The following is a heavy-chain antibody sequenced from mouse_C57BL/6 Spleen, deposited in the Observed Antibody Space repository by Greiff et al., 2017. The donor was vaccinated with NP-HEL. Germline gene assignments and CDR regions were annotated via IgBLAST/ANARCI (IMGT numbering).Heavy chain of an antibody. CDR1: GYTFTSYW. J-gene: IGHJ1*03. D-gene: IGHD1-1*01. V-gene: IGHV1-69*01. CDR3: ARYGSRYFDV. Sequence: VQLQQPGAELVMPGASVKLSCKASGYTFTSYWMHWVKQRPGQGLEWIGEIDPSDSYTNYNQKFKGKSTLTVDKSSSTAYMQLSSLKSEDSAVYYCARYGSRYFDVWGTGTTVTVSS. CDR2: IDPSDSYT.